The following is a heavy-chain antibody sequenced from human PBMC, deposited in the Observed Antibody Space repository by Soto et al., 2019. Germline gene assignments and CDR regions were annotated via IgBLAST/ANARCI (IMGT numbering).Heavy chain of an antibody. D-gene: IGHD3-3*01. CDR2: VSGDGSST. Sequence: GGSLRLSCAASGFTVSSSWMHWVRQAPGKGLVWVSRVSGDGSSTNYADSVKGRFTISRDNAKNTLFLQMNSLTAEDTATYFCAKNCWSGYPHGGYWGQGTQVTVSS. J-gene: IGHJ4*02. CDR1: GFTVSSSW. V-gene: IGHV3-74*01. CDR3: AKNCWSGYPHGGY.